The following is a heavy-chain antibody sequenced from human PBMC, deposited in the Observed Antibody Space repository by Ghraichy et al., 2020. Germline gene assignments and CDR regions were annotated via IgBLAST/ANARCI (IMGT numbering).Heavy chain of an antibody. CDR1: GFTFSSYW. V-gene: IGHV3-74*01. D-gene: IGHD6-13*01. CDR3: VKGGVYGTYYFDL. CDR2: INSDGSTT. Sequence: GGSLRLSCAASGFTFSSYWMHWVRQAPGKGLMWVSRINSDGSTTSYADSVKGRFTISRDNAKNTLYLQMNSLRAEDTAVYYCVKGGVYGTYYFDLWGRGTLVTVSS. J-gene: IGHJ2*01.